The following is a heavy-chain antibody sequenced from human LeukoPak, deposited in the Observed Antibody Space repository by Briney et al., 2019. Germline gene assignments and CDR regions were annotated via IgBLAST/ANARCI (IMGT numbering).Heavy chain of an antibody. D-gene: IGHD3-10*01. J-gene: IGHJ5*02. CDR3: ASLHYGSRRSFYNCFDP. V-gene: IGHV4-34*01. Sequence: KPSETLSPTCAVYGGSFSGYYWSWTRQPPGKGLEWIGEINHSGSTNYNPSLKSRVTISVDTSKNQFSLKLSSVTAADTAVYYCASLHYGSRRSFYNCFDPRGQGTLVTVSS. CDR2: INHSGST. CDR1: GGSFSGYY.